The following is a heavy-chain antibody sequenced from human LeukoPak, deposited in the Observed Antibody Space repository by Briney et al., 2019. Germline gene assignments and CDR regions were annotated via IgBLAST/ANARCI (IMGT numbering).Heavy chain of an antibody. CDR1: GGSISSYY. CDR2: ISYSWST. CDR3: ARHAGCSGDSCFSGFPDC. J-gene: IGHJ4*02. V-gene: IGHV4-59*08. D-gene: IGHD2-15*01. Sequence: RTSETLSLTCTVSGGSISSYYWSWMRQPPGKGLEWVGHISYSWSTKYNPSLKSRVSISVDTSKTQFSLKLSSVTAADTAVYYCARHAGCSGDSCFSGFPDCWGQGTLVTVSS.